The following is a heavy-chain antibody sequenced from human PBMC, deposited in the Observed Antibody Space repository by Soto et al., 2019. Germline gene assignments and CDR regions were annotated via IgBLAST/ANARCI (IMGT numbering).Heavy chain of an antibody. D-gene: IGHD3-3*01. CDR2: MNPNSGNT. CDR1: GYTFTSYD. J-gene: IGHJ3*02. Sequence: ASVKVSCKASGYTFTSYDINWVRQATGQGLEWMGWMNPNSGNTGYAQKFQGRVTMTRNTSISTAYMELSSLRSEDTAVYYCARGLAPDLLRFLEWWNHRGGAFDIWGQGTMVTVSS. V-gene: IGHV1-8*01. CDR3: ARGLAPDLLRFLEWWNHRGGAFDI.